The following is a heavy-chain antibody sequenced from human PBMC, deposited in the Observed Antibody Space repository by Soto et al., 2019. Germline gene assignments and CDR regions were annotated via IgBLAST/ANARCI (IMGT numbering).Heavy chain of an antibody. CDR3: ARDEGGSSWADFDF. D-gene: IGHD6-13*01. CDR1: GGSFSGFY. Sequence: PSETLSLTCAVYGGSFSGFYWSWIRQPPGKGLEWIGDLNHGGSTNYNPSLKSRVTISVDASKNQFSLKLSSVTAADTAVYYCARDEGGSSWADFDFWGLGTLVTVSS. J-gene: IGHJ4*02. CDR2: LNHGGST. V-gene: IGHV4-34*01.